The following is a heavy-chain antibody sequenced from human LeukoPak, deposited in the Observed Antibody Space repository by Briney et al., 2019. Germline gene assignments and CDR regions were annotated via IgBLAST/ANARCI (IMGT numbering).Heavy chain of an antibody. CDR2: IYYSGST. D-gene: IGHD6-6*01. Sequence: SETLSLTCTVSGGSISSYYWSWIRQPPGKGLEWIGYIYYSGSTNYNPSLKSRVTISVDTSKNQFSLKLSSVTAADTAVYYCATTAPLSSSAGGLYNWFDPWGQGTLVTVSS. V-gene: IGHV4-59*12. CDR3: ATTAPLSSSAGGLYNWFDP. CDR1: GGSISSYY. J-gene: IGHJ5*02.